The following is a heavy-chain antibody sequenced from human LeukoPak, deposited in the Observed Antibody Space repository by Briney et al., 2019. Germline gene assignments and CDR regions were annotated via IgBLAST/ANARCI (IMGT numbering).Heavy chain of an antibody. CDR1: GGSFSGYY. D-gene: IGHD3-10*01. Sequence: PSETLSLTCAVYGGSFSGYYWSWIRQPPGKGLEWIGEINHSGSTNYNPSLKSRVTISVDTSKIQFSLKLSSVTAADTAVYYCAREKGRITMVRGVRVFDYWGQGTLVTVSS. V-gene: IGHV4-34*01. CDR3: AREKGRITMVRGVRVFDY. J-gene: IGHJ4*02. CDR2: INHSGST.